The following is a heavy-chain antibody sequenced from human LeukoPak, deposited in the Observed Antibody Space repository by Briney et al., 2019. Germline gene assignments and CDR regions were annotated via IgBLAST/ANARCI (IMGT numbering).Heavy chain of an antibody. V-gene: IGHV3-11*01. CDR3: APYDLLTGGIDS. Sequence: PGGSLRLSCAASGFAFPNAWVNWVRQAPGKGLECVSHISSSGTTIYYTDSVKGRFTISRDNAKNSLYLQMNSLRAEDTAVYYCAPYDLLTGGIDSWGQGTLVTVSS. CDR2: ISSSGTTI. D-gene: IGHD3-9*01. CDR1: GFAFPNAW. J-gene: IGHJ4*02.